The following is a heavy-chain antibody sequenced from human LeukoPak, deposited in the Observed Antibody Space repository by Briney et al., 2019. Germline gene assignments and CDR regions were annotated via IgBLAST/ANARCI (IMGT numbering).Heavy chain of an antibody. Sequence: SETLSLTCTVSGGSISSGSYYWSWIRQPAGKGLEWIGRIYTSGSTNYNPSLKSRVTMSIDTSNNQFSLRLRFVTAADTAVYYCARRDTNGYYLFWGQGTPVTVSS. D-gene: IGHD3-22*01. J-gene: IGHJ4*02. CDR2: IYTSGST. CDR3: ARRDTNGYYLF. CDR1: GGSISSGSYY. V-gene: IGHV4-61*02.